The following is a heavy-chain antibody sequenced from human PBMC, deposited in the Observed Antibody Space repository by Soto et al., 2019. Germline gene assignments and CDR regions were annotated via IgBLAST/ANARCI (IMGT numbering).Heavy chain of an antibody. Sequence: PGGALRLSCEASGFSFGNYAMSWVRQGQGGGGEWGSALSGSCLNTYYADSVKGRFTISRDKSKNTMYLEMKSLRVDDTAVYYCTTQFFLSSRKPPEDVWGQGTPVTVSS. CDR2: LSGSCLNT. J-gene: IGHJ6*02. CDR3: TTQFFLSSRKPPEDV. CDR1: GFSFGNYA. V-gene: IGHV3-23*01.